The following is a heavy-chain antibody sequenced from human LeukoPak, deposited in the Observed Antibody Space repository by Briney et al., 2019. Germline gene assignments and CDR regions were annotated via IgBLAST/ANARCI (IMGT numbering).Heavy chain of an antibody. CDR1: GFTFSNYA. V-gene: IGHV3-23*01. J-gene: IGHJ4*02. CDR2: ISCSGGIT. CDR3: ARDSVTVSGKGDY. D-gene: IGHD6-19*01. Sequence: GGSLRLSCAASGFTFSNYAMSWVRQAPGKGLEWVSVISCSGGITYYADSVKGRFTISRDNSKNTLYLQMNSLRAEDTALYYCARDSVTVSGKGDYWGQGTLVTVSS.